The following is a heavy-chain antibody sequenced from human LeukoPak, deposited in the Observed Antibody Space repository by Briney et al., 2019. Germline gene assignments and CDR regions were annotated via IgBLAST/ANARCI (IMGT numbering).Heavy chain of an antibody. CDR2: ISAYNGNT. CDR3: AREGYCSGASCHSGAHFQH. D-gene: IGHD2-15*01. Sequence: ASVKVSCKASGYTFTSYGISWVRQAPGQGLEWMGWISAYNGNTNYAQKLQGRVTMTTDTSTSTAYMELRSLRSADTAVYYCAREGYCSGASCHSGAHFQHWGQGTLVTVSS. CDR1: GYTFTSYG. V-gene: IGHV1-18*01. J-gene: IGHJ1*01.